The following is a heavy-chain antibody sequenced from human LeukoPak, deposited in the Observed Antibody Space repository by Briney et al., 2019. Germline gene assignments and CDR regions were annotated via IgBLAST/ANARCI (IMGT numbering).Heavy chain of an antibody. V-gene: IGHV3-30*04. Sequence: GRSLRLSCAASGFTFSSYAMHWVRQAPGKGLEWVAVISYDGSNKYYADSVKGRFTISRDNSKNTLYLQMNSLRAEDTAVYYCARDRSRISSSYAFDIWGQGTMVTVSS. CDR1: GFTFSSYA. J-gene: IGHJ3*02. D-gene: IGHD6-13*01. CDR2: ISYDGSNK. CDR3: ARDRSRISSSYAFDI.